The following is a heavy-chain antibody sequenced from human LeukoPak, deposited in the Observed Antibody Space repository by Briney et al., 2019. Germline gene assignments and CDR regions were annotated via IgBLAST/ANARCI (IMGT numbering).Heavy chain of an antibody. Sequence: PGGSLRLSCTASGFTFGDYAMSWVRQAPGKGLEWVALILYGGSNKYYADSVQGRFTISRNNSKNTLYLQMNSLRAEDTALYYCARGPPMYSYGSSDYHYDYFEYWGQGTLVTVSS. D-gene: IGHD3-22*01. J-gene: IGHJ4*02. CDR2: ILYGGSNK. CDR3: ARGPPMYSYGSSDYHYDYFEY. CDR1: GFTFGDYA. V-gene: IGHV3-30*04.